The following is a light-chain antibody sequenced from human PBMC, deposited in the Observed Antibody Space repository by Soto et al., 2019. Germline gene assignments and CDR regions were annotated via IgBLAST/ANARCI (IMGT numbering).Light chain of an antibody. CDR2: LGS. CDR3: MQALQTPLG. Sequence: EIVMTQSPLSLPVIPGEPASMSCTSSQSLLHVYGYTYLEWYLQKPGQPPQLLIYLGSKRASGVPDRFSASMSGTHFTLTITRVEAEDVGVYYCMQALQTPLGFGQGTKVEI. J-gene: IGKJ2*01. CDR1: QSLLHVYGYTY. V-gene: IGKV2-28*01.